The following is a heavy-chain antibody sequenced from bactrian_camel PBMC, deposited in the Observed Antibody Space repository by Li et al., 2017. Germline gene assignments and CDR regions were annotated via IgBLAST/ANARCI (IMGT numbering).Heavy chain of an antibody. Sequence: QLVESGGGSVQAGGSLRLSCSASMNTVAMAWFRQVPDKEREGVAAMWTDDRTTVVADAAKGRFTISREVGKNILYLQMDFLKPEDTAVYYCAAHYSSYAVPCGPGLWEYKYWGQGTQVTVS. CDR2: MWTDDRTT. CDR3: AAHYSSYAVPCGPGLWEYKY. D-gene: IGHD4*01. V-gene: IGHV3-3*01. J-gene: IGHJ4*01. CDR1: MNTVA.